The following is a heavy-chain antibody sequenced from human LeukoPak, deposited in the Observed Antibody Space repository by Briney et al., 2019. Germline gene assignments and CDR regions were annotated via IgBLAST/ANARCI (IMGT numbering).Heavy chain of an antibody. CDR2: INPGDSDS. CDR1: GYSFTNYW. CDR3: ARASTDNAGWHRGSFDY. J-gene: IGHJ4*02. Sequence: GESLKISCQTSGYSFTNYWIGWVRQMPGKGLEWMGIINPGDSDSRYSPSFQGQVTISADKSVSTAYLQWSSLRASDTAIYYCARASTDNAGWHRGSFDYWGQGTLVTVSS. V-gene: IGHV5-51*01. D-gene: IGHD6-19*01.